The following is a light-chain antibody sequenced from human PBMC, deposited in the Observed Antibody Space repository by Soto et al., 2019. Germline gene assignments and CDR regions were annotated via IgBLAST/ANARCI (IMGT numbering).Light chain of an antibody. CDR2: GAS. CDR3: QQYNSWRPVS. J-gene: IGKJ4*01. CDR1: QNVNSN. Sequence: EVVMTQSPVTLSVSPGERATLSCRASQNVNSNLAWYRQKPGQAPRLLIYGASTRATGIPARFSGSGSGTEFTLTISSLQSEDLAVYYCQQYNSWRPVSFGGGTKVEI. V-gene: IGKV3-15*01.